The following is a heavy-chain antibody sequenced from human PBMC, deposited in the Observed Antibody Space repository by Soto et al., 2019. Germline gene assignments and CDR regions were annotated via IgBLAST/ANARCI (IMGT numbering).Heavy chain of an antibody. CDR3: ARAGYDSSGYYYVQLDY. D-gene: IGHD3-22*01. CDR1: GYSFTSYW. Sequence: GESLKISCKGSGYSFTSYWIGWVRQVPGKGLEWMGIIYPGDSDTRYSPSFQGQVTISADKSISTAYLQWSSLKASDTAMYYCARAGYDSSGYYYVQLDYWGQGTLVTVSS. CDR2: IYPGDSDT. J-gene: IGHJ4*02. V-gene: IGHV5-51*01.